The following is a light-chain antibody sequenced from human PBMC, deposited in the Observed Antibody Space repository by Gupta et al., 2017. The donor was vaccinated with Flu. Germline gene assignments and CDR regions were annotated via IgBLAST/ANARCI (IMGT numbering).Light chain of an antibody. V-gene: IGLV1-47*01. Sequence: SNCVYWYQHKPGTAPEVVMYTANEGPSGIPDRFSGSNSGTTATLAISGLLAEDEADYYCAAGDSSGSCWVFGGGTKLTVL. CDR1: SNC. J-gene: IGLJ2*01. CDR2: TAN. CDR3: AAGDSSGSCWV.